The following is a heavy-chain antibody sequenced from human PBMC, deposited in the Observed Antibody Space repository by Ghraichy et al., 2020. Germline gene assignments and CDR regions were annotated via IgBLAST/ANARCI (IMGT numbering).Heavy chain of an antibody. CDR1: GFNFNIYS. D-gene: IGHD3-10*01. V-gene: IGHV3-48*02. CDR2: ISTTSSTI. CDR3: GRGEKYPGVYFDP. Sequence: GGSLRLSCAASGFNFNIYSMNWVRQAPGKGLEWISYISTTSSTIYYADSVKGRFTISRDNAKNSLYLQMNSLRDEDTAVYYCGRGEKYPGVYFDPWGQGTLVTVSS. J-gene: IGHJ5*02.